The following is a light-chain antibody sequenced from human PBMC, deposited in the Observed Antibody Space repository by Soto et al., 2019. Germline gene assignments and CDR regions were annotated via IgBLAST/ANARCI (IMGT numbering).Light chain of an antibody. J-gene: IGKJ4*01. CDR3: EQYDSYSLT. CDR1: QSISSW. V-gene: IGKV1-5*03. CDR2: KAS. Sequence: DIQMTQSPSTLSASVGDRVTITCRASQSISSWLAWYQQKPGKAPNLLIYKASSLQSGVPSRFPGSGSGTEFTLTISSLQPDDFATYYCEQYDSYSLTFGGGTKVEIK.